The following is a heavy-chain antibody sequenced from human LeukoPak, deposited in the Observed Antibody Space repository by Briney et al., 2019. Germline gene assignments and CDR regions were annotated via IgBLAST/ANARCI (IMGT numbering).Heavy chain of an antibody. D-gene: IGHD3-9*01. V-gene: IGHV3-53*01. CDR2: IYSGGST. J-gene: IGHJ4*02. Sequence: GSLRLSCAASGFTVSSNYMNWVRQAPGKGLEWVSVIYSGGSTYYADSVKGRFTISRDNSKNTLYLQMNTLRAEDTAVYYCAREGAYYDITHWGQGTLVTVSS. CDR3: AREGAYYDITH. CDR1: GFTVSSNY.